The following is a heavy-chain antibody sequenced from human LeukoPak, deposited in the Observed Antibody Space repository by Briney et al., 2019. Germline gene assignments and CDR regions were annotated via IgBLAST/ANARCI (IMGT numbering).Heavy chain of an antibody. D-gene: IGHD1-26*01. V-gene: IGHV3-30-3*01. J-gene: IGHJ4*02. CDR3: ATYSGSYLYYFDY. CDR2: ISYDGSNK. CDR1: GFTFSSYW. Sequence: PGGSLRLSCAASGFTFSSYWMHWVRQAPGKGLEWVAVISYDGSNKYYADSVKGRFTISRDNSKNTLYLQMNSLRAEDTAVYYCATYSGSYLYYFDYWGQGTLVTVSS.